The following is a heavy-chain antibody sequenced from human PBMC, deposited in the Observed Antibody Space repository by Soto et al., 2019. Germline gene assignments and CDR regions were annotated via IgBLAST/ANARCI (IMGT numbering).Heavy chain of an antibody. CDR1: GFTFSGSA. CDR3: TRPKSSGLYSWVDFDV. V-gene: IGHV3-73*02. D-gene: IGHD6-19*01. J-gene: IGHJ3*01. Sequence: EVQLVESGGGLVQPGGSLKLSCAASGFTFSGSAIHWVRQASGEGLEWIGRIRNKPNNYDTSYAASVKGRFTISRDDSKNTAYLQMNILRTEDTAVYYCTRPKSSGLYSWVDFDVWGQGTMVTVSS. CDR2: IRNKPNNYDT.